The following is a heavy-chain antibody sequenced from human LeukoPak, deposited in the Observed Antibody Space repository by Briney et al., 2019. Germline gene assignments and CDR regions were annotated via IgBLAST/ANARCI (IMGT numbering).Heavy chain of an antibody. V-gene: IGHV3-48*01. CDR2: IRPNDGTT. CDR3: VRGQTSLDNWFDP. Sequence: GGSLRLSCEASGFTFINYGMNWVRQAPGKGLEWVSYIRPNDGTTHYADSVKGRFTISRDNAKNSLSLQMTSLRADDTAVYYCVRGQTSLDNWFDPWGQGTLVIVSS. CDR1: GFTFINYG. J-gene: IGHJ5*02.